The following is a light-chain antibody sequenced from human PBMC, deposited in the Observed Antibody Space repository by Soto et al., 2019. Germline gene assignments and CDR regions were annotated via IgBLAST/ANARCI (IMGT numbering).Light chain of an antibody. CDR2: GNS. J-gene: IGLJ3*02. CDR3: QSYDSSLSGWV. V-gene: IGLV1-40*01. Sequence: QSVLTQPPSVSGAPGQRVTISCTESSSNIGAGYDVHWYQQLPGTAPKLLIYGNSNRPSEVPDRFSGSKSGTSASLAITGLQAEDEADYYCQSYDSSLSGWVFGGGTQLTVL. CDR1: SSNIGAGYD.